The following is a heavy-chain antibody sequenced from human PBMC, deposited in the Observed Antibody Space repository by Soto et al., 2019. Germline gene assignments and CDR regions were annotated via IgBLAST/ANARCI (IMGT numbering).Heavy chain of an antibody. V-gene: IGHV4-61*01. CDR3: ARVRDGYNLAFDY. D-gene: IGHD5-12*01. Sequence: SETLSLTCTVSGGSVSSGSYYWSWIRQPPGKGLEWIGYIYYSGSTNYNPSLKSRVTISVDTSKNQFSLKLSSVTAADTAVYYCARVRDGYNLAFDYWGQGTLVTVSS. CDR2: IYYSGST. J-gene: IGHJ4*02. CDR1: GGSVSSGSYY.